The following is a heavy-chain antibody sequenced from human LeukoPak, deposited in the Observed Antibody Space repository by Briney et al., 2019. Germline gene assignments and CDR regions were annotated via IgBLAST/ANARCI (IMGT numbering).Heavy chain of an antibody. J-gene: IGHJ4*02. CDR1: GCSFTSYW. CDR2: IDPSDSYT. V-gene: IGHV5-10-1*01. D-gene: IGHD3-22*01. CDR3: ARLSRSITMIVVVIPYFDY. Sequence: GGSLMISCKGSGCSFTSYWISWVRQLPGKGLEWMGRIDPSDSYTNYSPSFQGHVTISADKSINTAYLQWSSLKASDTAMYYCARLSRSITMIVVVIPYFDYWGQGTLVTVSS.